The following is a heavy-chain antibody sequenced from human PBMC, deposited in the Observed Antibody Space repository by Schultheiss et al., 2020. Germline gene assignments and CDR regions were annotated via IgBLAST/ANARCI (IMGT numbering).Heavy chain of an antibody. J-gene: IGHJ4*02. CDR2: ISWNSGSI. CDR3: AKDKGYSYGFYFDY. Sequence: SLKISCAASGFTFSTYAMHWVRQAPGKGLEWVSGISWNSGSIGYADSVKGRFTISRDNAKNSLYLQMNSLRAEDTALYYCAKDKGYSYGFYFDYWCQGTLVTVSS. CDR1: GFTFSTYA. V-gene: IGHV3-9*01. D-gene: IGHD5-18*01.